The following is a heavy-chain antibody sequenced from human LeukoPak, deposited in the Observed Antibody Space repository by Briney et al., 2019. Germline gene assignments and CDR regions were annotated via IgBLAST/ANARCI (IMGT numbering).Heavy chain of an antibody. V-gene: IGHV4-61*02. J-gene: IGHJ5*02. CDR1: GGSISSGSYY. D-gene: IGHD3-3*01. Sequence: SETLSLTCTVPGGSISSGSYYWSWIRQPAGKGLEWIGRIYTSGSTNYNPSLKSRVTISVDTSKNQFSLKLSSVTAADTAVYYCARDTIFGFLAPWGQGTLVTVSS. CDR2: IYTSGST. CDR3: ARDTIFGFLAP.